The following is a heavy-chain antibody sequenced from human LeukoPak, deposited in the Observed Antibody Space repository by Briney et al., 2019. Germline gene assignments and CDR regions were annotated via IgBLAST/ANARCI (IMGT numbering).Heavy chain of an antibody. Sequence: ASVKVSCKASGYTFTSYGISWVRQAPGQGLEWMGWISAYNGNTNYAQKLQGRVTMTTDTSTSTAYMELRSLRSDDTAVYYCARDKRAVVVTDYYFDYWGQGTLVTVSS. D-gene: IGHD3-22*01. CDR2: ISAYNGNT. J-gene: IGHJ4*02. V-gene: IGHV1-18*01. CDR1: GYTFTSYG. CDR3: ARDKRAVVVTDYYFDY.